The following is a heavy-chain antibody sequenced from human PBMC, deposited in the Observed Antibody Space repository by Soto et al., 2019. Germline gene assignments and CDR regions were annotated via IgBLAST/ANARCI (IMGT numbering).Heavy chain of an antibody. D-gene: IGHD1-26*01. CDR2: ISYDGSNK. CDR1: GFTFSHYG. V-gene: IGHV3-30*03. Sequence: QVQLVESGGGVVQPGRSLRLSCAASGFTFSHYGIHWVRQAPGKGLEWLAVISYDGSNKHCADSVKGRFTVTRDNSKNTLHLQMNRLRAEETAFYFCASYSGKYQGRIDYWGQGTLVTVSS. CDR3: ASYSGKYQGRIDY. J-gene: IGHJ4*02.